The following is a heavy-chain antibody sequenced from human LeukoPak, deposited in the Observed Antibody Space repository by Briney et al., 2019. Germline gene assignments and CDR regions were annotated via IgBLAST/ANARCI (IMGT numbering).Heavy chain of an antibody. J-gene: IGHJ4*02. CDR2: IYHSGST. V-gene: IGHV4-4*02. Sequence: KPSETLSLTCAVSGGSISSSYWWTWVRQPPGKGLEWIGEIYHSGSTNYNPSLESRVSISVDKSKNQFSLKLSSVTAADTAVYYCARGASTLPFDYWGQGTLVTVSS. D-gene: IGHD5/OR15-5a*01. CDR1: GGSISSSYW. CDR3: ARGASTLPFDY.